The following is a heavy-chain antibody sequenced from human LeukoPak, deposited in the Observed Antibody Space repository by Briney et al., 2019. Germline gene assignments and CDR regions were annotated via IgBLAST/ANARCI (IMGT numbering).Heavy chain of an antibody. Sequence: GGSLRLSCAASGFTFSSYWMNWVRQAPGKGLVWVSRIASDGSSTTYADSVKGRFSISRDNAKNSLYLQMNSLRAEDTAIYYCTRVGYIDEGIDYWGQGTLVTVSS. J-gene: IGHJ4*02. CDR2: IASDGSST. V-gene: IGHV3-74*01. CDR3: TRVGYIDEGIDY. D-gene: IGHD5-24*01. CDR1: GFTFSSYW.